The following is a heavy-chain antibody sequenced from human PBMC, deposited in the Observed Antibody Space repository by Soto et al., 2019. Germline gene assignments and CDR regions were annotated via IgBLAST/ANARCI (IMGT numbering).Heavy chain of an antibody. J-gene: IGHJ6*02. CDR3: AKDHGYCGGDCYSNYYYGMDV. CDR2: ISGSGGST. D-gene: IGHD2-21*02. Sequence: GGPLRLSCAASGFTFSSYAMSWVRQAPGKGLEWVSAISGSGGSTYYADSVKGRFTISRDNSKNTLYLQMNSLRAEDTAVYYCAKDHGYCGGDCYSNYYYGMDVWGQGTTVTVSS. V-gene: IGHV3-23*01. CDR1: GFTFSSYA.